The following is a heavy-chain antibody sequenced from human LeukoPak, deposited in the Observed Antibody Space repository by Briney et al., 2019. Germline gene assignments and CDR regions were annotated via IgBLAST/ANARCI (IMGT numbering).Heavy chain of an antibody. CDR2: INPNSGGT. CDR3: ARGPDTSGYYPFDY. CDR1: GYTFTSYD. D-gene: IGHD3-22*01. Sequence: ASVKVSCKASGYTFTSYDINWVRQATGQGLEWMGWINPNSGGTNYAQNFQGRVTMTSDTSISTAYMELSRLRSDDTAVYYCARGPDTSGYYPFDYWGQGTLVTVSS. V-gene: IGHV1-2*02. J-gene: IGHJ4*02.